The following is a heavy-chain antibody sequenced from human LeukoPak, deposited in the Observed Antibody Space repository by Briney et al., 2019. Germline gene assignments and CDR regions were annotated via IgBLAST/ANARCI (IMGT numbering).Heavy chain of an antibody. V-gene: IGHV4-4*09. CDR1: AGSISSYY. CDR3: ATHVYSSTWYGYYYYYMDV. D-gene: IGHD6-13*01. J-gene: IGHJ6*03. CDR2: IYTSGST. Sequence: ESLSLTCTVAAGSISSYYWSWIRQPPGKGLEWIGYIYTSGSTNYDPSLKSRVNISVDTSKNQFSLKLSSVSAPDTAVYYCATHVYSSTWYGYYYYYMDVWGKGSTVTVSS.